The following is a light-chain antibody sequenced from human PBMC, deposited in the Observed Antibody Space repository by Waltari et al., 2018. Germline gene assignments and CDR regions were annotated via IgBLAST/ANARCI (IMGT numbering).Light chain of an antibody. CDR1: QSLVHSDGTTY. CDR3: MQGTQWPYT. V-gene: IGKV2-30*02. CDR2: KVS. J-gene: IGKJ2*01. Sequence: DVVMTQSPLSLPVTLGQPASISCRSSQSLVHSDGTTYLSWFQQRPGQSPRRLTYKVSNRDSGVPDRFSGSGSGTDFTLKISRVEAEDVGVYYCMQGTQWPYTFGQGTKLEIK.